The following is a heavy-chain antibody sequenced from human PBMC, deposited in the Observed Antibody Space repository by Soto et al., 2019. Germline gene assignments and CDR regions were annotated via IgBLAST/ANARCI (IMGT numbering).Heavy chain of an antibody. CDR2: IYPDESTI. Sequence: EVQLVQSGAEVKKPGESLKISCQGSGYRFTKYWIGWVRQMPGKGLEWVGIIYPDESTIRYSPSFQGQVIISADNSINTAYLQWSRLKASDTAIYFCARHGLEGCEGTRCFLSYYYYGVDVWGQGTTVSVSS. V-gene: IGHV5-51*01. CDR3: ARHGLEGCEGTRCFLSYYYYGVDV. CDR1: GYRFTKYW. J-gene: IGHJ6*02. D-gene: IGHD2-2*01.